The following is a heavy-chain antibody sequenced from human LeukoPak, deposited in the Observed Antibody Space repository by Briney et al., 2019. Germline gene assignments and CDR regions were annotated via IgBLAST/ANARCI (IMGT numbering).Heavy chain of an antibody. Sequence: QPGGSLRLSCAASGFTFSSYAVSWVRQAPGKGLEWVSAISGSGGSTYYADSVKGRFTISRDNSKNTLYLQMNSLRAEDTAVYYCAKRGSSQYYFDYWGQGTLVTVSS. D-gene: IGHD6-13*01. CDR2: ISGSGGST. V-gene: IGHV3-23*01. CDR3: AKRGSSQYYFDY. CDR1: GFTFSSYA. J-gene: IGHJ4*02.